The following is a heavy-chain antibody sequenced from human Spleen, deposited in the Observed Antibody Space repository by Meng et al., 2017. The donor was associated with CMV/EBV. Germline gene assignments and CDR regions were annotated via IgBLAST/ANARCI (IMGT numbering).Heavy chain of an antibody. J-gene: IGHJ4*02. V-gene: IGHV3-23*01. Sequence: GESLKISCAASGFTFSSYAMSWVRQAPGKGLEWVSGSSGGSTYYADSVKGRFTISRDDSKNTLYLEMNRLRAEDTAVYYCAKDRGRGRGYSYGYFNYWGQGTLVTVSS. CDR2: SSGGST. CDR3: AKDRGRGRGYSYGYFNY. D-gene: IGHD5-18*01. CDR1: GFTFSSYA.